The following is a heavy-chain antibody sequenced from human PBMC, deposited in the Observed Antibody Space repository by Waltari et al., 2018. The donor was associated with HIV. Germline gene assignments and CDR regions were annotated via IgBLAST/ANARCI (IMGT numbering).Heavy chain of an antibody. V-gene: IGHV1-46*01. Sequence: GQLVQAGAELKKPGAAGKVSGKTSGDSFTSHFVHWVRQAPGHGLEWLGVINTGGGGTRYAQRFEGRVTMTKDTSTSTVYMELSRLQSEDTARYYCVRSPDYEIFGGYPNWFDPWGQGTLVTVSS. CDR1: GDSFTSHF. D-gene: IGHD3-9*01. CDR2: INTGGGGT. CDR3: VRSPDYEIFGGYPNWFDP. J-gene: IGHJ5*02.